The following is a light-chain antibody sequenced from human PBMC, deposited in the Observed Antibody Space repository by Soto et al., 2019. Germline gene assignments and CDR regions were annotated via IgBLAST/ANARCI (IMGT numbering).Light chain of an antibody. CDR3: QQYSSSPVT. J-gene: IGKJ3*01. CDR1: QDISGW. Sequence: DIQMTQSPSSLSASVGDTVTITCRASQDISGWLAWYQQQPDKAPKSLIYAAPTLQSGVPSRFSGSRSGTDFTLTISSLQPEDFATYFCQQYSSSPVTFGPGTKVDI. CDR2: AAP. V-gene: IGKV1D-16*01.